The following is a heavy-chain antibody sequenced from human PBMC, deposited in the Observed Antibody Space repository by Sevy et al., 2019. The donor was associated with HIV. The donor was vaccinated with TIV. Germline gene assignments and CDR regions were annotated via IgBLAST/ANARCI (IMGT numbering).Heavy chain of an antibody. D-gene: IGHD3-22*01. J-gene: IGHJ4*02. V-gene: IGHV1-18*01. CDR3: ARDSDGSGDDYLDYFDY. CDR2: ISTYNGET. CDR1: GYTFTNYP. Sequence: ASVKVSCKASGYTFTNYPISWVRQAPGQGLEWMGWISTYNGETKYAQKLHGRATMTTETSTSTAYMELRSLRSDDTAVYYCARDSDGSGDDYLDYFDYWGQGTLVTVSS.